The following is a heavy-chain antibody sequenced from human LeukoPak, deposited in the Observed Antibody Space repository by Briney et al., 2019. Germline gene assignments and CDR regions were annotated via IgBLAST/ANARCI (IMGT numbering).Heavy chain of an antibody. D-gene: IGHD3-3*01. CDR2: VYYTGST. CDR1: GGSISSDY. J-gene: IGHJ6*03. V-gene: IGHV4-59*08. Sequence: SETLSLTCTVSGGSISSDYWNWIRQPPGKGLEWIGNVYYTGSTIYSPSLDSRVTILLDTSQTQFSLRITSVPAADTAVYYCARRTTYYDLSGYYYYIDVWGKGTTVTVSS. CDR3: ARRTTYYDLSGYYYYIDV.